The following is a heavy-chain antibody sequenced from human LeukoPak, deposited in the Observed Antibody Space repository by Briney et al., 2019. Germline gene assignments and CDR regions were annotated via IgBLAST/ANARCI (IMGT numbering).Heavy chain of an antibody. D-gene: IGHD5-18*01. CDR1: GGSFSGYY. Sequence: PSETLSLTCAVYGGSFSGYYWSWIRQPPGKGLEWIGEINHSGSTNYNPSLKSLVTISVDTSKNQFSLKLSSVTAADTAVYYCARVFGYSYGYTRFDYWGQGTLVTVSS. J-gene: IGHJ4*02. CDR3: ARVFGYSYGYTRFDY. V-gene: IGHV4-34*01. CDR2: INHSGST.